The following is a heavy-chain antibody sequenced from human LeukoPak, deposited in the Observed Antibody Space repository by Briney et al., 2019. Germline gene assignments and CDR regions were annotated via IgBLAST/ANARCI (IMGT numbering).Heavy chain of an antibody. D-gene: IGHD2-21*02. J-gene: IGHJ5*02. CDR3: ARDGLGGDCYSARCNWFDP. CDR2: IYTSGST. Sequence: PSETLSLTCTVSGGSISGYYWSWIRQPAGKGLEWIGRIYTSGSTNYNPSLKSRVTMSVDTSKNQFSLKLSSVTAADTAVYYCARDGLGGDCYSARCNWFDPWGQGTLVTVSS. V-gene: IGHV4-4*07. CDR1: GGSISGYY.